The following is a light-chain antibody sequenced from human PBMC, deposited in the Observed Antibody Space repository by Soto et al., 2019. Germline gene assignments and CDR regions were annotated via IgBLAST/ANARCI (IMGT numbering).Light chain of an antibody. V-gene: IGLV3-25*02. CDR1: ALAKKH. Sequence: SYELTQPPSVSVSPGQTARIACSGDALAKKHAYWYQQKPGLAPILVIYKDTERPSGIPERFSGSSSGTTVTLTISGVQAEDEADYYCQSADTTGTYVYVFGSGTRSPS. CDR3: QSADTTGTYVYV. J-gene: IGLJ1*01. CDR2: KDT.